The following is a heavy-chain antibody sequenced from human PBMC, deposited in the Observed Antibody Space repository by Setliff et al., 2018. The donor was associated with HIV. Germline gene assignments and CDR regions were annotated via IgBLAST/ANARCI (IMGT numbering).Heavy chain of an antibody. CDR2: IYNTEAT. CDR3: ARGGTSSNWFDP. V-gene: IGHV4-59*01. Sequence: SLTCIVSGAPISSGTWSWIRQPPGKGLQWIGFIYNTEATNYNPSLKSRVTISLDTSKNQFSLKLTSLTAADTAVYYCARGGTSSNWFDPWGQGTLVTVSS. J-gene: IGHJ5*02. D-gene: IGHD2-2*01. CDR1: GAPISSGT.